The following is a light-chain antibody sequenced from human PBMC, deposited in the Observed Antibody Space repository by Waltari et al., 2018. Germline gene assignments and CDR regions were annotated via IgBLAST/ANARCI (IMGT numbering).Light chain of an antibody. CDR2: KNN. Sequence: QSVLTQPPSASGTPGPRVTISSAGSSSKLESNNAYWYHHLPGTAPKPPTYKNNHRPSGVPDRFSGSKSGTSASLAISGLRSDDEADYYCAAWDDRLSAWVFGGGTKLTVL. CDR1: SSKLESNN. V-gene: IGLV1-47*01. CDR3: AAWDDRLSAWV. J-gene: IGLJ3*02.